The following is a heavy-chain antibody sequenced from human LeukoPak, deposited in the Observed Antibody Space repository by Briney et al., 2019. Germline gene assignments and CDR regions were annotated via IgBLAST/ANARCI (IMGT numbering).Heavy chain of an antibody. Sequence: SETLSLTCTVSGGSISSHYWSWIRQPPGKGLEWIGYIYYSGSTNYNPSLKSRVTISVDTSKNQFSLKLSSVTAADTAVYYCARGRITMVRGAWFDPWGQGTLVTVSS. CDR2: IYYSGST. CDR3: ARGRITMVRGAWFDP. CDR1: GGSISSHY. V-gene: IGHV4-59*11. D-gene: IGHD3-10*01. J-gene: IGHJ5*02.